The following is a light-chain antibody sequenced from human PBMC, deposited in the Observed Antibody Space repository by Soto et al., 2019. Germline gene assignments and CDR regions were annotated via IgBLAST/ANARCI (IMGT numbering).Light chain of an antibody. J-gene: IGKJ1*01. CDR3: QHFETSLTWT. V-gene: IGKV3-20*01. Sequence: ENLLTQSPGTLSLSPGERATLSCRASQSIYSRYLTWYQQKPGQAPRLLIYGASHRATGIPDRFSGSGSGTDFTLTISGLEPEDFPVYYCQHFETSLTWTFGQGTKVEI. CDR1: QSIYSRY. CDR2: GAS.